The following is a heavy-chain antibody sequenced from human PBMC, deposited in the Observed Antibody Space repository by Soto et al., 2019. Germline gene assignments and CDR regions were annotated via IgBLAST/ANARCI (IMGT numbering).Heavy chain of an antibody. J-gene: IGHJ4*02. CDR1: GFTFSSYS. Sequence: EVQLVESGGGLVKPGGSLRLSCAASGFTFSSYSMVWVRQAPEKGLEWVSSIGGSSGHIYYADSLKGRFTISRDNAKNSLYLQMNSLRVDYTAVYYCARTNGAYSNYFDYWGQGTLFTVSS. V-gene: IGHV3-21*01. CDR3: ARTNGAYSNYFDY. D-gene: IGHD2-8*01. CDR2: IGGSSGHI.